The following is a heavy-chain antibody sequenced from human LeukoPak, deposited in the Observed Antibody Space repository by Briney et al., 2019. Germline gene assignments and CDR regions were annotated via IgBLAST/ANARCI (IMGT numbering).Heavy chain of an antibody. J-gene: IGHJ1*01. CDR1: GGSISSSSYY. V-gene: IGHV4-39*07. CDR2: IYYSGST. CDR3: ARGDGYNDAEYLQH. Sequence: SETLSLTCTVSGGSISSSSYYWGWIRQPPGKGLEWIGSIYYSGSTYYNPSLKSRVTISVDTSKNQFSLKLSSVTAADTAVYYCARGDGYNDAEYLQHWGQGTLVTVS. D-gene: IGHD5-24*01.